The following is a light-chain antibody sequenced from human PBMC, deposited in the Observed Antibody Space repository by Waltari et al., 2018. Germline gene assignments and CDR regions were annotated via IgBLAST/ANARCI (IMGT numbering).Light chain of an antibody. CDR3: QQYNNWPPWT. J-gene: IGKJ1*01. CDR2: GAS. V-gene: IGKV3-15*01. Sequence: EIVMTQSPATQSVSPGERATLSCWASQSVSSNLAWYQQKPGQAPRLLIYGASTRATGIPARFSGSGSGTDFTLTISSLQSEDFAVYYCQQYNNWPPWTFGQGTKVEIK. CDR1: QSVSSN.